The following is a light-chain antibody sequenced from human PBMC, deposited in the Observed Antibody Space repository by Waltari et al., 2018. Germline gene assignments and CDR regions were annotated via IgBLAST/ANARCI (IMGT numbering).Light chain of an antibody. CDR2: HTS. Sequence: DIMLTQSPGTLSLSPGDRATLSCKASQSIVKSLAWYQQKPGQAPRLLIYHTSIRATGIPDRFSGSGSETDFSLTISRLEPEDFAVYYCQHYVRLPATFGQGTNVEIK. CDR1: QSIVKS. J-gene: IGKJ1*01. V-gene: IGKV3-20*01. CDR3: QHYVRLPAT.